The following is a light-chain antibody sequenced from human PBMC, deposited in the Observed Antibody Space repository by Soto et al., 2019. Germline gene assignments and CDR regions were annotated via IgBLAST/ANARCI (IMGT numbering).Light chain of an antibody. CDR1: SSNIGSNT. Sequence: QPVLTQPPSASGSPGQRVTISCSRSSSNIGSNTVHWYQQLPGTAPKLLIYSNSERPSGVPDRFSGSKSATSASLAISGLQSEDEADYYCAAWDDSLSGPVFGGGTKVTVL. V-gene: IGLV1-44*01. J-gene: IGLJ2*01. CDR2: SNS. CDR3: AAWDDSLSGPV.